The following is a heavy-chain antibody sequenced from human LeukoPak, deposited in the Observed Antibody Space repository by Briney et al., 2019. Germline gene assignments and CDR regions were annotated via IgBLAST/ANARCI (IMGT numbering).Heavy chain of an antibody. CDR1: GFSFRNYD. J-gene: IGHJ3*02. CDR3: ARRSAAAGIDAFDI. V-gene: IGHV3-13*01. D-gene: IGHD6-13*01. Sequence: GGSLRLSCSASGFSFRNYDMHWVRQPTGKGLEWVSAVGTGGDTYYAGSVKGRFTVVRENAKNTLYLQMNSLRAGDTARYYCARRSAAAGIDAFDIWGQGTMVTVSS. CDR2: VGTGGDT.